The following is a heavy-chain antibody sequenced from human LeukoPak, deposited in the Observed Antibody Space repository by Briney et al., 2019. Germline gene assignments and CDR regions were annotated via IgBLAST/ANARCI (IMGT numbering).Heavy chain of an antibody. CDR3: ATPGIAVAGTPFDY. Sequence: SETLSLTCAVSGGSISSGGYSWGWIRQPPGKGLEWIGYIYHSGSTNYNPSLKSRVTISVDTSKNQFSLKLSSVTAADTAVYYCATPGIAVAGTPFDYWGQGTLVTVSS. CDR1: GGSISSGGYS. V-gene: IGHV4-30-2*01. D-gene: IGHD6-19*01. CDR2: IYHSGST. J-gene: IGHJ4*02.